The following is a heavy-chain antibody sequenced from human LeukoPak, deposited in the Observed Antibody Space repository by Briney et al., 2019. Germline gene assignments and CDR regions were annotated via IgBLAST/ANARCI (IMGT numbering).Heavy chain of an antibody. Sequence: GGSLRLSCAASGFTFSSYAMSWIRQAPGKGLEWVSAISGSGSSTYYADSVRGRFTISRDNTKNALFLQMNSLRAADTAAYYWGRPFLQFDGSSSYYPFGLWG. CDR1: GFTFSSYA. J-gene: IGHJ6*01. CDR2: ISGSGSST. V-gene: IGHV3-23*01. CDR3: GRPFLQFDGSSSYYPFGL. D-gene: IGHD3-22*01.